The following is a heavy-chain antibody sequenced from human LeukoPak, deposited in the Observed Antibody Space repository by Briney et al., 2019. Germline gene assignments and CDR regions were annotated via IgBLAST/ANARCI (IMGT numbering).Heavy chain of an antibody. CDR2: FNGYNGNT. CDR3: ARGGNGWFFDD. Sequence: ASVKVSCTSSAYSFTNYSISWVRQPPGQGLEWVGWFNGYNGNTNYAQKVQDRVTMTTDTSTSTAYMELRSLRSDDTAVYYCARGGNGWFFDDWGQGTLVTVSS. V-gene: IGHV1-18*01. J-gene: IGHJ4*02. D-gene: IGHD6-19*01. CDR1: AYSFTNYS.